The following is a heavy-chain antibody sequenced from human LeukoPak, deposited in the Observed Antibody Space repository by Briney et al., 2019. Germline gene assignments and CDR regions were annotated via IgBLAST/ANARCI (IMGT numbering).Heavy chain of an antibody. J-gene: IGHJ5*02. CDR2: INPNGGGT. D-gene: IGHD3-10*01. CDR1: GYTFTGYY. V-gene: IGHV1-2*02. CDR3: ARDGNMVNWFDP. Sequence: ASVKVSCKASGYTFTGYYMHWVRQAPGQGLEWMGWINPNGGGTNYAQKFQGGVTMTRDTSISTAYMELSRLRSDDTAVYYCARDGNMVNWFDPWGQGTLVTVSS.